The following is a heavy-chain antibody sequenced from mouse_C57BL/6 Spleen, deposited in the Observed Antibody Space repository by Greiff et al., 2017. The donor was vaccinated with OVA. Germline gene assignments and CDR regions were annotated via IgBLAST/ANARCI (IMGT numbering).Heavy chain of an antibody. Sequence: QVQLQQPGAELVKPGASVKLSCKASGYTFTSYWMHWVKQRPGQGLEWIGDIYPGSGSTNYNEKFKSKATLTVDTSSSTAYMQLSSLTSEDSAVYYCASYYSNYVGWYFDVWGTGTTVTVSS. J-gene: IGHJ1*03. CDR3: ASYYSNYVGWYFDV. CDR1: GYTFTSYW. D-gene: IGHD2-5*01. CDR2: IYPGSGST. V-gene: IGHV1-55*01.